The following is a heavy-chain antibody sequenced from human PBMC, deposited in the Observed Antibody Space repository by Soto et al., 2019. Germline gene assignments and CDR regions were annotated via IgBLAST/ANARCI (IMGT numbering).Heavy chain of an antibody. CDR1: GFTFSSYA. CDR2: ISYDGSNK. V-gene: IGHV3-30-3*01. J-gene: IGHJ5*02. CDR3: ARTGPQWELLNWFDP. D-gene: IGHD1-26*01. Sequence: QVQLVESGGGVVQPGRSLRLSCAASGFTFSSYAMHWVRQAPGKGLEWVAVISYDGSNKYYAGSVKGRFTISRDNSKNTLYLQMNSLRAEDTAVYYCARTGPQWELLNWFDPWGQGTLVTVSS.